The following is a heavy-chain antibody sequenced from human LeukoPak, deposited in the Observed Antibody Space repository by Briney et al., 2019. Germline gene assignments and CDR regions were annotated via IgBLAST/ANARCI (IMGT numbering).Heavy chain of an antibody. CDR2: IIPIFGTA. D-gene: IGHD3-3*01. V-gene: IGHV1-69*05. CDR3: ARVIYDFWSGYYYYMDV. CDR1: GGTFSSYA. J-gene: IGHJ6*03. Sequence: SVKVSCKASGGTFSSYAISWGRQAPGQGLEWMGGIIPIFGTANYAQKFQGRVTITTDESTSTAYMELSSLRSEDTAVYYCARVIYDFWSGYYYYMDVWGKGTTVTVSS.